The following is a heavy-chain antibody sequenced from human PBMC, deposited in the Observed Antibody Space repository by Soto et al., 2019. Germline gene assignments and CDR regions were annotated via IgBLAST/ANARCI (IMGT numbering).Heavy chain of an antibody. Sequence: ASVKVSCKTSGYTFTTYGVSWVRQAPGQGLEWMGWISAYNGNTNYAQKLQGRVTMTTDTSTSTAYMELRGLRSDDTAVYYCARSRDGYNFVFADYWGQGTLVTVSS. D-gene: IGHD5-12*01. CDR1: GYTFTTYG. CDR2: ISAYNGNT. J-gene: IGHJ4*02. CDR3: ARSRDGYNFVFADY. V-gene: IGHV1-18*04.